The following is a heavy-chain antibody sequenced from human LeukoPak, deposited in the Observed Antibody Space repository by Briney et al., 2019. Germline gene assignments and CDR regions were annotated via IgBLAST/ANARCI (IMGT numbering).Heavy chain of an antibody. Sequence: SVKVSCKASGGTFSSYAISWVRQAPGQGLEWMGGIIPIFGTVNYAQKFQGRVTITADESTSTAYMELSSLRSEDTAVYYCASASAQVVPAAMSAFDIWGQGTMVTVSS. CDR1: GGTFSSYA. V-gene: IGHV1-69*13. CDR3: ASASAQVVPAAMSAFDI. D-gene: IGHD2-2*01. CDR2: IIPIFGTV. J-gene: IGHJ3*02.